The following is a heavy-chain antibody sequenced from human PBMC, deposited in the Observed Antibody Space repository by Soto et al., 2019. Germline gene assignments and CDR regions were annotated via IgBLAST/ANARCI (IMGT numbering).Heavy chain of an antibody. CDR2: ISWNSGSI. V-gene: IGHV3-9*01. Sequence: EVQLVESGGGLVQPGRSLRLSCAASGFTFDDYAMHWVRQAPGKGLEWVSGISWNSGSIGYADSVKGRFTISRGNAKNSLYLQMNSLRAEDTALYFCAKDISNDILTGSNWFDPWGEGTLVTVSS. D-gene: IGHD3-9*01. J-gene: IGHJ5*02. CDR1: GFTFDDYA. CDR3: AKDISNDILTGSNWFDP.